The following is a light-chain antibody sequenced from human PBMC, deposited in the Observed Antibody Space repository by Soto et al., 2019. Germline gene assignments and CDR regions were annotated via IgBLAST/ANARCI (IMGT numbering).Light chain of an antibody. Sequence: EIVLTQSPGTLSLSPGERATLSCRASQSVSSSYLAWYQQKPGQAPRLLIYGASSRATGIQDRFSGSGSGTDFTLTISRLEPEDFAVYYCKQRSNWPLTFGQGTRLEIK. CDR3: KQRSNWPLT. J-gene: IGKJ5*01. V-gene: IGKV3D-20*02. CDR1: QSVSSSY. CDR2: GAS.